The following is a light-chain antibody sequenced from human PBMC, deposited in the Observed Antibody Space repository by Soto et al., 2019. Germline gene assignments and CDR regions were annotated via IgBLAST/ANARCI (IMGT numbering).Light chain of an antibody. V-gene: IGLV1-51*01. CDR3: GTWDSSLNTMI. Sequence: QSVLTQPPSVSAAPGQKVTISCSGSSSNIGNNYVSWYQQLPGTAPKLLIYDNNKRPSEIPDRFSGSKSGTSATLGITGLQTGDEADYYCGTWDSSLNTMIFGGGTQLTVL. CDR2: DNN. J-gene: IGLJ2*01. CDR1: SSNIGNNY.